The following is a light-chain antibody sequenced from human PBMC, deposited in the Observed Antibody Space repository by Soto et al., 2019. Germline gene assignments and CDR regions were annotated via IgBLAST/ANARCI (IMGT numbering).Light chain of an antibody. V-gene: IGKV2-30*01. CDR2: KVS. Sequence: DAVMTQSPLSLPVTLGQPASISCRSSQSLVYSDGNTYLTWFQQRPGQSPRRLIYKVSNRDSGVPDRFSGSGSGTDFTLEISRVEAEDVGVYYCMQGTHWPRTFGQGTKLEIK. J-gene: IGKJ2*01. CDR3: MQGTHWPRT. CDR1: QSLVYSDGNTY.